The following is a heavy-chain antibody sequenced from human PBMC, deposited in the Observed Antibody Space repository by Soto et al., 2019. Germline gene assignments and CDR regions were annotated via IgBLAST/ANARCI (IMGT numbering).Heavy chain of an antibody. J-gene: IGHJ4*02. D-gene: IGHD5-12*01. CDR1: GASISSGRSY. CDR2: MFYSGST. V-gene: IGHV4-31*03. Sequence: QVQLQESGPGLVKPSQTLSLTCTVSGASISSGRSYWSWIRQHPGKGLEWIGYMFYSGSTYYHPSLQSRVNISADTSKNQFYLRLTSVTPEDTPVYYCARDNGYGPFDSWGQGTLVTGCS. CDR3: ARDNGYGPFDS.